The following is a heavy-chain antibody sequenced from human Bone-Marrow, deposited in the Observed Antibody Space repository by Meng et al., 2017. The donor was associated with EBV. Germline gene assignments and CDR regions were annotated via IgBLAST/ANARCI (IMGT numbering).Heavy chain of an antibody. V-gene: IGHV4-4*02. D-gene: IGHD2-21*02. CDR1: GGSISSSNW. CDR2: IYHSGST. J-gene: IGHJ5*02. Sequence: QVHRQVSGPGLVKPSGSLSLTCAVSGGSISSSNWWSWVRQPPGKGLEWIGEIYHSGSTNYNPSLKSRVTISVDKSKNQLSLKLSSVAAADTAVYYCARAWSVTSGFDPWGQGTLVTVSS. CDR3: ARAWSVTSGFDP.